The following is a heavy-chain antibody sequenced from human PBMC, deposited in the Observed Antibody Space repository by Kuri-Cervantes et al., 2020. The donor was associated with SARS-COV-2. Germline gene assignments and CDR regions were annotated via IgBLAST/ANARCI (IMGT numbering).Heavy chain of an antibody. J-gene: IGHJ6*02. D-gene: IGHD3-3*01. CDR2: IYTSGNT. CDR1: DVSMSSYY. V-gene: IGHV4-4*07. CDR3: VREGLRPYYDGLDV. Sequence: ESLKISCNVSDVSMSSYYWTWIRQSAGKGPEWIGRIYTSGNTKYNPSLRGRATMSIDTSKNQFSLKLSSVTAADTAVYYCVREGLRPYYDGLDVWGQGTTVTVSS.